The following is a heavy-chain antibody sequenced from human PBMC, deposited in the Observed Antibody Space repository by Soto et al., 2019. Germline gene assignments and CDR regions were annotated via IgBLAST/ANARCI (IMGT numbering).Heavy chain of an antibody. CDR2: INHSGTT. V-gene: IGHV4-34*01. CDR3: ARARFDSWSHIYYGLDV. Sequence: PSETLSLTCAVYGGSFSGYSWTWLRQPPGRGLEWIGEINHSGTTDYTPALKSRVTMSVATSKNQFSLRVTSVTAADTAVYYCARARFDSWSHIYYGLDVWGQGTTVTVSS. J-gene: IGHJ6*02. CDR1: GGSFSGYS. D-gene: IGHD3-3*01.